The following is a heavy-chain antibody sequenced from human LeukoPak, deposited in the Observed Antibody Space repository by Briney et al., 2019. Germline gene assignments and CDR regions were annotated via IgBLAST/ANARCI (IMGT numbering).Heavy chain of an antibody. CDR2: ISAYNGNT. Sequence: ASVKVSCKASGYTFTSYGISWVRQAPGQGLEWMGWISAYNGNTNYAQKLRGRVTMTTDTSTSTAYMELRSLRSDDTAVYYCARLYSSSWPVLPPPYFDYWGQGTLVTVSS. CDR1: GYTFTSYG. D-gene: IGHD6-13*01. V-gene: IGHV1-18*01. J-gene: IGHJ4*02. CDR3: ARLYSSSWPVLPPPYFDY.